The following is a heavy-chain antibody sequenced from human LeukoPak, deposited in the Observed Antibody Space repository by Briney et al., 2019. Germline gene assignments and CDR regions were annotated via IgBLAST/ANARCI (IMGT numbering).Heavy chain of an antibody. V-gene: IGHV1-69*01. CDR2: IIPIFGTA. Sequence: SVKVSCKASGGTFSSYAISWVRQAPGQGLEWMGGIIPIFGTANYAQKFQGRVTITADESTGTAYMELSSLRSEDTAVYYCASFSARGGSYGYWGQGTLVTVSS. D-gene: IGHD1-26*01. CDR1: GGTFSSYA. J-gene: IGHJ4*02. CDR3: ASFSARGGSYGY.